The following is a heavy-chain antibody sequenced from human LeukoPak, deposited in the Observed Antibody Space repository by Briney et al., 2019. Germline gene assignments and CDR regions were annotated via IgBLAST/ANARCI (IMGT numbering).Heavy chain of an antibody. Sequence: GASVKVSCKASGYTFTSYYMHWVRQAPGQGLEWMGIINPSGGSTSYAQKFQGRVTMTRDMSASTVYMELSSLRSEDTAVYYCAKGGGASYDFWSGYLNSYYYYYYMDVWGKGTTVTVSS. CDR3: AKGGGASYDFWSGYLNSYYYYYYMDV. D-gene: IGHD3-3*01. J-gene: IGHJ6*03. CDR1: GYTFTSYY. CDR2: INPSGGST. V-gene: IGHV1-46*01.